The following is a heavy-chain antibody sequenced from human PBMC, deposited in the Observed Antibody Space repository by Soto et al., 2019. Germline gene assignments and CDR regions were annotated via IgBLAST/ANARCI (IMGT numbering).Heavy chain of an antibody. J-gene: IGHJ3*02. CDR1: GGSISSGGYY. CDR3: ARSYCCSTSCYNDAFDI. CDR2: IYYSGST. D-gene: IGHD2-2*01. V-gene: IGHV4-31*03. Sequence: QVQLQESDPGLVKPSQTLSLTCTVSGGSISSGGYYWSWIRQHPGKGLEWIGYIYYSGSTYYNPSLKSRVTISVDTSKNQFSLKLSSVTAADTAVYYCARSYCCSTSCYNDAFDIWRQGTMVTVSS.